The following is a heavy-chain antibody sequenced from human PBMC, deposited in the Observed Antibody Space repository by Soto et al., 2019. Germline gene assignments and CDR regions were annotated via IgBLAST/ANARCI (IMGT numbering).Heavy chain of an antibody. J-gene: IGHJ5*02. CDR2: IIPIFGTA. D-gene: IGHD2-2*01. CDR3: ARDPTGGYCSSTSCYYRFDP. Sequence: ASVKVSCKASGGTFSSYAISWVRQAPGQGLEWMGGIIPIFGTANYAQKFQGRVTITADKSTSTAYMELSSLRSEDTAVYYCARDPTGGYCSSTSCYYRFDPWGQGTLVTV. V-gene: IGHV1-69*06. CDR1: GGTFSSYA.